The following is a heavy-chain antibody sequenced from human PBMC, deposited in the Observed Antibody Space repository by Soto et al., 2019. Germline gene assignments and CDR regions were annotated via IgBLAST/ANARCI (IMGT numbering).Heavy chain of an antibody. CDR1: GGTFSSYA. V-gene: IGHV1-69*01. D-gene: IGHD3-22*01. CDR2: IIPIFGTA. Sequence: QVQLVQSGAEVKKPGSSVKVSCKASGGTFSSYAISWVRQAPGQGLEWMGGIIPIFGTANYAQKFQGRVTITADESTSTAYMELSSLRSEDTAVYYCASSSPSITMIVVVITGAFDIWGQGTMVTVSS. J-gene: IGHJ3*02. CDR3: ASSSPSITMIVVVITGAFDI.